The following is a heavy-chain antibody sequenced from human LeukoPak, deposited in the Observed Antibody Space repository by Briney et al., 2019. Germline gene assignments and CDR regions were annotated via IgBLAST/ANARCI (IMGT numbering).Heavy chain of an antibody. Sequence: PGGSLRLSCAASGFTFSSYSMNWVRQAPGKGLEWVSSISSSSSYIYYADSVKGRFTISRDNAKNSLYLQMNSLRAEDTAVYYCARPNGYYDFWSGYPPQDYYYYGMDVWGQGTTVTVSS. CDR2: ISSSSSYI. J-gene: IGHJ6*02. CDR3: ARPNGYYDFWSGYPPQDYYYYGMDV. V-gene: IGHV3-21*01. CDR1: GFTFSSYS. D-gene: IGHD3-3*01.